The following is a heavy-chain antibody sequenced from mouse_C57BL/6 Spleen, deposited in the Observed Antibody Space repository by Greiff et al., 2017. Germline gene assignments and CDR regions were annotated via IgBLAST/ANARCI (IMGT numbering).Heavy chain of an antibody. J-gene: IGHJ2*01. D-gene: IGHD2-4*01. Sequence: QVQLQQPGAELVMPGASVKLSCKASGYTFTSYWMHWVKQRPGQGLEWIGEIDPSDSYTNYNQKFKGKSTLTVDKSSSTAYMQLSSLTSEDSAVYYGARGGLRRGFDYWGQGTTLTVSS. CDR3: ARGGLRRGFDY. CDR1: GYTFTSYW. CDR2: IDPSDSYT. V-gene: IGHV1-69*01.